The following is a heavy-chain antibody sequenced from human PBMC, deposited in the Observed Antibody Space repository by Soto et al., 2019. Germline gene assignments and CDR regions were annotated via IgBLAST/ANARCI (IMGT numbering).Heavy chain of an antibody. CDR3: AKRGAGHYFGY. CDR1: GFTFSSYA. Sequence: EVQLLESGGGLVQPGESLRLSCAASGFTFSSYAMSWVRQAPGKGLEWVSVISGSGDSTYYADSVKGRLTISRDNSKNTLYLQMYNLRAEDTAVYNSAKRGAGHYFGYGGQGTLVTVSS. V-gene: IGHV3-23*01. J-gene: IGHJ4*01. D-gene: IGHD6-19*01. CDR2: ISGSGDST.